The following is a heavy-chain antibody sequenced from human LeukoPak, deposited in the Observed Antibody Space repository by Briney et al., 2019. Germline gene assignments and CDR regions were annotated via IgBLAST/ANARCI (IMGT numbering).Heavy chain of an antibody. CDR1: GGTFSSYA. D-gene: IGHD5-24*01. Sequence: SVKVSCKASGGTFSSYAISWVRQAPGQGLEWMGRIIPILGIANYAQKFQGRVTITADKSTSTAYMELSSLRSEDTAVYYCARFGDGYKTVRYFDYWGQGTLVTVSS. CDR3: ARFGDGYKTVRYFDY. J-gene: IGHJ4*02. CDR2: IIPILGIA. V-gene: IGHV1-69*04.